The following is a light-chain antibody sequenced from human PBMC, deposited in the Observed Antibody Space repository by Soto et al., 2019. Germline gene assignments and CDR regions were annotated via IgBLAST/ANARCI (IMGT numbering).Light chain of an antibody. V-gene: IGKV1-5*01. CDR1: QSISSW. CDR2: DAS. J-gene: IGKJ2*01. CDR3: QQYNRYLYT. Sequence: MKKSPSTLSASVGDRVTITCRASQSISSWLAWYQQKQGKAPKLLIYDASSLESGVPSRFSGSGSGTAGTINISSLQADDGETYDCQQYNRYLYTFGQGTKVDIK.